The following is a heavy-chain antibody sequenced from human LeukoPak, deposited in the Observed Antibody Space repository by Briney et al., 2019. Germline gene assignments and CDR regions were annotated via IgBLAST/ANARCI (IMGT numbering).Heavy chain of an antibody. Sequence: SETLSLTCAVSSDSINKYYWSWIRQPPGKGLEWIGYTYYSGSTNYNPSLKSRVTISVDTSKNQFSLKLTSVTAADTAVYFCASGESRNYYYFDYCGHGILVTVSS. D-gene: IGHD3-10*01. J-gene: IGHJ4*01. CDR1: SDSINKYY. CDR2: TYYSGST. CDR3: ASGESRNYYYFDY. V-gene: IGHV4-59*01.